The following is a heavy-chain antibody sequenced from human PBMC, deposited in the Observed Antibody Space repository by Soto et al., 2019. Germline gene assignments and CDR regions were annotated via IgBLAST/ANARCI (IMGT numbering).Heavy chain of an antibody. D-gene: IGHD3-22*01. Sequence: SETLSVSCTVSGGSISSYYWSWIRQPPGKGLEWIGYIYYSGSTNYNPSLKSRVTISVDTSKNQFSLKLSSVTAADTAVYYCARLLRPMIATVDYWGQGTLVTVS. J-gene: IGHJ4*02. V-gene: IGHV4-59*01. CDR1: GGSISSYY. CDR3: ARLLRPMIATVDY. CDR2: IYYSGST.